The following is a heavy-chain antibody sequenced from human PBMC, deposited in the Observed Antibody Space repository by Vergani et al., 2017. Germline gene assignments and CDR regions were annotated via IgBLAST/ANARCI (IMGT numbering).Heavy chain of an antibody. Sequence: QVPLVPSWAAVRTSGASVTVSCSFSGFTITSYGIHWVQQSPGQGLEWMGWINPGNGSPSYAKKFQGRFTMTRDMSTTTAFTDLSSLTSEDMAVYYCARDRGGEYSSSWYVLVYWGQGTLVTVSS. CDR3: ARDRGGEYSSSWYVLVY. V-gene: IGHV1-38-4*01. D-gene: IGHD6-13*01. CDR1: GFTITSYG. CDR2: INPGNGSP. J-gene: IGHJ4*02.